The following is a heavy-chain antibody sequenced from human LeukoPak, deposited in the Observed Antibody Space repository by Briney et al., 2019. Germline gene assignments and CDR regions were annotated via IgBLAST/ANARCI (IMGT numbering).Heavy chain of an antibody. V-gene: IGHV1-69*01. J-gene: IGHJ4*02. Sequence: ASVKVSCKASGGTFSSYAVNWVRQAPGQGLEWMGGIIPIFGTANYAQKFQDRVTITADESTSTAYMELSSLRSEDTAIYYCASRLYCSNTRCRNFPFAYWGQGTLVTVSS. CDR3: ASRLYCSNTRCRNFPFAY. D-gene: IGHD2-2*01. CDR1: GGTFSSYA. CDR2: IIPIFGTA.